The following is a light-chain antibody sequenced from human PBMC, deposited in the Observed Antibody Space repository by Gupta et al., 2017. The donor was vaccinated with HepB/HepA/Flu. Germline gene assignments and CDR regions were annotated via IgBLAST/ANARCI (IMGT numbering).Light chain of an antibody. CDR3: SSYTSSSTLV. J-gene: IGLJ2*01. CDR2: DVS. V-gene: IGLV2-14*01. Sequence: QSVSSQLAFVFGSPGQSFTISCSGTSSDVGGYNYASWYQQHPGKAPKLMIYDVSNRPSGVSNRFSGSKSGNTASLTISGLQAEDEADYYCSSYTSSSTLVFGGGTKLTVL. CDR1: SSDVGGYNY.